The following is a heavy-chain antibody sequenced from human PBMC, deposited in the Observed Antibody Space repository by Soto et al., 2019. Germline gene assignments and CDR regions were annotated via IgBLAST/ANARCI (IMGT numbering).Heavy chain of an antibody. J-gene: IGHJ4*02. CDR1: GYTFTGYY. Sequence: ASVKVSCKASGYTFTGYYMHWVRQAPGQGLEWMGWINPNSGGTNYAQKFQGWVTMTRDTSISTAYMELSRLRSDDTAVYYCARGPLDYGDSFFDYWGQGTLVTVSS. CDR2: INPNSGGT. V-gene: IGHV1-2*04. CDR3: ARGPLDYGDSFFDY. D-gene: IGHD4-17*01.